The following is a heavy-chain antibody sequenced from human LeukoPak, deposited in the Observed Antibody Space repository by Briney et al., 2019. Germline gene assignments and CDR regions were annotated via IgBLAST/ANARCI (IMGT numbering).Heavy chain of an antibody. V-gene: IGHV4-59*08. Sequence: SETLSLTCTVSGGSISSYYWSWIRQPPGKGLEWIGYIYYSGSTNYNPSLKSRVTISVDTSKNQFSLKLSSVTAADTAVYYCARVRAELLWFGKRLYYFDYWGQGTLVTVSS. J-gene: IGHJ4*02. CDR3: ARVRAELLWFGKRLYYFDY. CDR2: IYYSGST. D-gene: IGHD3-10*01. CDR1: GGSISSYY.